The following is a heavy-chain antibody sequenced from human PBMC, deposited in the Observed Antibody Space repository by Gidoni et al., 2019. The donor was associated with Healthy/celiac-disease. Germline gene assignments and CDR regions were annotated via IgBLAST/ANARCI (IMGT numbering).Heavy chain of an antibody. Sequence: EVQLVESGGGLVKPGGSLRLSCAASGFTFSSYSMNWVRQAPGKGLEWVSSISSSSSYIYYADSVKGRFTISRDNAKNSLYLQMNSRRAEDTAVYYCAPHGVPAPYYYGMDVWGQGTTVTVSS. V-gene: IGHV3-21*01. J-gene: IGHJ6*02. CDR3: APHGVPAPYYYGMDV. CDR1: GFTFSSYS. CDR2: ISSSSSYI. D-gene: IGHD2-2*01.